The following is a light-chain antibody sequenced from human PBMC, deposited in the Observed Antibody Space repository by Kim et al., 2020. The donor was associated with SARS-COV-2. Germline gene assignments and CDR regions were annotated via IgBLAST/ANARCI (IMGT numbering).Light chain of an antibody. J-gene: IGLJ1*01. CDR3: CSYTGYYNYV. V-gene: IGLV2-11*03. Sequence: GQSVTISCTGTSSDVGAYKFVSWYQQHPGQAPELMIYDVSKRPSGVPDRFSGSKSGNTASLIISGLQAEDEADYYCCSYTGYYNYVFGSGTKVTVL. CDR1: SSDVGAYKF. CDR2: DVS.